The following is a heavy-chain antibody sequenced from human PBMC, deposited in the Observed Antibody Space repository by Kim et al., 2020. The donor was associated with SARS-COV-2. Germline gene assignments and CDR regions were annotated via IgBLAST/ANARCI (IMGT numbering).Heavy chain of an antibody. CDR2: IYTSGST. D-gene: IGHD3-9*01. CDR3: ARGRPYYDIWTGYLDHNSYGMDV. CDR1: GGSISSYY. J-gene: IGHJ6*02. Sequence: SETLSLTCTVSGGSISSYYLSWIRQPAGKGLEWIGRIYTSGSTNYNPSLKRRVTMSVDTSNNQFTLKLSSVTAADTAVSYCARGRPYYDIWTGYLDHNSYGMDVWGQGTTVTVSS. V-gene: IGHV4-4*07.